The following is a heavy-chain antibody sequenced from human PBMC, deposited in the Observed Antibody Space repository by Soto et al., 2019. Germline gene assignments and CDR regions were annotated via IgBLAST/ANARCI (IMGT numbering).Heavy chain of an antibody. V-gene: IGHV3-48*03. CDR2: ISSSGSTI. Sequence: VQLVESGGGLVQPGGSLRLSCAASGFTFSSYEMNWVRQAPGKGLEWVSYISSSGSTIYYADSVKGRFTISRDNAKNSLYLQMNSLRAEDTAVYYCARSVAGSKGIYYYGMDVWGQGTTVTVSS. J-gene: IGHJ6*02. CDR1: GFTFSSYE. CDR3: ARSVAGSKGIYYYGMDV. D-gene: IGHD6-19*01.